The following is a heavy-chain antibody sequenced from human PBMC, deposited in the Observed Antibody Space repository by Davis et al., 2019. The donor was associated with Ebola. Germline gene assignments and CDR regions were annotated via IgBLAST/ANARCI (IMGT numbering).Heavy chain of an antibody. V-gene: IGHV5-51*01. D-gene: IGHD3-22*01. J-gene: IGHJ4*02. CDR3: ARRARPDISGYYFFDF. Sequence: GESLKISCKGSGYSFTNYWINWVRRMPGKGLEWMGIIYPGDSDTRYSPSFQGQVTISVDKSISTAYLQWSSLKASDSAMYYCARRARPDISGYYFFDFWGQGTQVTVSS. CDR1: GYSFTNYW. CDR2: IYPGDSDT.